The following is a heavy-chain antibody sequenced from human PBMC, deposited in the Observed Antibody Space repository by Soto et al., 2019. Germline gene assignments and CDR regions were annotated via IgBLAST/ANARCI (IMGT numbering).Heavy chain of an antibody. J-gene: IGHJ6*03. CDR2: IYPGDSDT. V-gene: IGHV5-51*01. D-gene: IGHD2-2*01. CDR3: ARRGDCSSTSCYGTHYYYMDV. Sequence: PGESLKISCKRSGYSFTSYWIGWVRQMPGKGLEWMGIIYPGDSDTRYSPSFQGQVTISADKSISTAYLQWSSLKASDTAMYYCARRGDCSSTSCYGTHYYYMDVWGKGTTVTVSS. CDR1: GYSFTSYW.